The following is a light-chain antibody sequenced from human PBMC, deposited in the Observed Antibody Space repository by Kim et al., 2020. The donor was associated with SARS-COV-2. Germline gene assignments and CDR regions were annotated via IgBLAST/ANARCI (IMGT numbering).Light chain of an antibody. CDR2: LNSDGSH. CDR1: SGHSNYA. V-gene: IGLV4-69*02. J-gene: IGLJ2*01. CDR3: QTWGTGIRL. Sequence: QLVLTQSPSASASLGASVKLTCTLSSGHSNYAIAWHQQQPEKGPRYLIKLNSDGSHNKGDGIPDRFSGSSSGTERYLTISSLQSEDEADFYCQTWGTGIRLFGGGTQLTVL.